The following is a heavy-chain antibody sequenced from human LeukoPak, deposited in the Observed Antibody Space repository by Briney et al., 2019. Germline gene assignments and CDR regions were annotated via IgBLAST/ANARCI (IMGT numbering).Heavy chain of an antibody. Sequence: SVKVSCKASGGTFSSYAISWVRQAPGQGLEWIGRIIPILGIANYAQKFQGRVTITADKSTSTAYMELSSLRSEDTAVYYCARPEVPATIHYYYYGMDVWGQGTTVTVSS. D-gene: IGHD2-2*01. V-gene: IGHV1-69*04. CDR2: IIPILGIA. CDR1: GGTFSSYA. J-gene: IGHJ6*02. CDR3: ARPEVPATIHYYYYGMDV.